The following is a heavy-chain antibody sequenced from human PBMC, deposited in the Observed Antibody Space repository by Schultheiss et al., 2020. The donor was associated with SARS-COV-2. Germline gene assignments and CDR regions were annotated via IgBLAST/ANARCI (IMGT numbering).Heavy chain of an antibody. CDR3: ARGPRFDP. CDR2: LYYSGST. J-gene: IGHJ5*02. CDR1: GESFSGYY. V-gene: IGHV4-34*01. Sequence: SETLSLTCAVYGESFSGYYWRWIRQTPGKGLEWIGYLYYSGSTYYNPSLKSRVTISVDTSKNQFSLKLSSVTAADTAVYYCARGPRFDPWGQGTLVTVSS.